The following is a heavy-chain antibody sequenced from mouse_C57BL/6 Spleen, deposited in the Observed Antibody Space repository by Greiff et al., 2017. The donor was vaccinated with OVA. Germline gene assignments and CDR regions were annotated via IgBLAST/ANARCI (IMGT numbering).Heavy chain of an antibody. J-gene: IGHJ4*01. CDR1: GFTFSDYG. CDR3: ARSTVVAMDY. Sequence: EVKLVESGGGLVKPGGSLKLSCAASGFTFSDYGMHWVRQAPEQGLEWVAYISRGSSTTYYADTVKGRFTISRDNATNTLFLQMTSLRSEDTAMYYCARSTVVAMDYWGQGTSVTVSS. D-gene: IGHD1-1*01. CDR2: ISRGSSTT. V-gene: IGHV5-17*01.